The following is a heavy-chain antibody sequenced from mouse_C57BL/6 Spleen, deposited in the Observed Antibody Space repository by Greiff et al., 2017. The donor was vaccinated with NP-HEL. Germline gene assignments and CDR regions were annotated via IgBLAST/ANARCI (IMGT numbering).Heavy chain of an antibody. CDR1: GYTFTNYW. V-gene: IGHV1-63*01. CDR3: ARGDDYSFDY. J-gene: IGHJ2*01. D-gene: IGHD2-4*01. Sequence: LVESGAELVRPGTSVKMSCKASGYTFTNYWIGWAKQRPGHGLEWIGDIYPGGGYTNYNEKFKGKATLTADKSSSTAYMQFSSLTSEDSAIYYCARGDDYSFDYWGQGTTLTVSS. CDR2: IYPGGGYT.